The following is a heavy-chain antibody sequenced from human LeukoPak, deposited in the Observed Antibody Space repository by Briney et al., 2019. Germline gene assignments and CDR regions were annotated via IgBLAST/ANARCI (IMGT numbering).Heavy chain of an antibody. CDR3: ARLGTSATYFEF. V-gene: IGHV5-51*01. CDR1: GYSFTTYW. J-gene: IGHJ4*02. CDR2: IYPGDSDT. D-gene: IGHD2-15*01. Sequence: GESLKISCKGSGYSFTTYWIAWVRQMPGKGLEWMAIIYPGDSDTRYSPPFQGQVTISADKSISTAYLQWSSLTASDTAMYYCARLGTSATYFEFWGQGTLVTVSS.